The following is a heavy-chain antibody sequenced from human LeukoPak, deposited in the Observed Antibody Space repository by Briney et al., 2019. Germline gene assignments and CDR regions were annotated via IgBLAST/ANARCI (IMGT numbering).Heavy chain of an antibody. Sequence: ASVKVSCKASGYTFTSYGISWVRQAPGQGLEWKGWISAYNGNTNYAQKLQGRVTMTTDTSTSTAYMELRSLRSDDTAVYYCAILSTYSSGWDTDYWGQGTLVTVSS. CDR2: ISAYNGNT. V-gene: IGHV1-18*04. CDR1: GYTFTSYG. D-gene: IGHD6-19*01. J-gene: IGHJ4*02. CDR3: AILSTYSSGWDTDY.